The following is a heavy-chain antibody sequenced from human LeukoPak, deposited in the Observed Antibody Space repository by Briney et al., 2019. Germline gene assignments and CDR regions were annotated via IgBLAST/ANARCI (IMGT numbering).Heavy chain of an antibody. CDR3: AKDPRARPMALLYYYYYMDV. Sequence: PGGSLRLSCAASGFTFSSYGMHWVRQAPGKGLEWVAFIRYDGSNKYYADSVKGRFTISRDNSKNTLYLQMNSLRAEDTAVYYCAKDPRARPMALLYYYYYMDVWGKGTTVTISS. D-gene: IGHD2-15*01. J-gene: IGHJ6*03. V-gene: IGHV3-30*02. CDR2: IRYDGSNK. CDR1: GFTFSSYG.